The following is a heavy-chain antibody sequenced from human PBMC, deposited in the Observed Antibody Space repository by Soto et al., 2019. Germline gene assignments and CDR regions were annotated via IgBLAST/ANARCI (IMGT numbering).Heavy chain of an antibody. D-gene: IGHD2-2*01. CDR2: INPNSGGT. Sequence: QGHLVQSGAEVTKPGASVKVSCKASGYNFTSYSMHWVRQAPGHRLEWMGWINPNSGGTNYAQKFQGWVTMTTDTSINTAYMELSRLRSDDTAVYYCATRHCSSTSCYDSDYYHYGMDVWGQGTTVTVSS. CDR1: GYNFTSYS. CDR3: ATRHCSSTSCYDSDYYHYGMDV. V-gene: IGHV1-2*04. J-gene: IGHJ6*02.